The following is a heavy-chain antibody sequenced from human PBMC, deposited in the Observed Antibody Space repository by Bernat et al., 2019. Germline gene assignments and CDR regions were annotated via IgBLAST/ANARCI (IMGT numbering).Heavy chain of an antibody. V-gene: IGHV4-61*02. CDR3: AREYTVTTLDSENQNN. J-gene: IGHJ4*02. CDR1: GGSISSGSYY. Sequence: QVQLQESGPGLVKPSQTLSLTCTVSGGSISSGSYYWSWIRQPAGKGLEWIGRIYTSGSTHYNPSLKSRVTISVDTSKNQFSLKLSYVTAADTAVYYCAREYTVTTLDSENQNNWGQGTLVTVSS. D-gene: IGHD4-17*01. CDR2: IYTSGST.